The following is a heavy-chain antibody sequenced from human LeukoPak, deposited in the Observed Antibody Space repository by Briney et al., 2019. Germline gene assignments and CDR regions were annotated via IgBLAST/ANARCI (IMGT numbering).Heavy chain of an antibody. CDR2: IYHSGST. D-gene: IGHD3-3*01. CDR1: GGSISSGGYY. CDR3: ARVVRYDFWSFDY. V-gene: IGHV4-30-2*01. J-gene: IGHJ4*02. Sequence: KSSETLSLTCTVSGGSISSGGYYWSWIRQPPGKGLEWIGYIYHSGSTYYNPSLKSRVTISVDRSKSQFSLKLSSVTAADTAVYYCARVVRYDFWSFDYWGQGTLVTVSS.